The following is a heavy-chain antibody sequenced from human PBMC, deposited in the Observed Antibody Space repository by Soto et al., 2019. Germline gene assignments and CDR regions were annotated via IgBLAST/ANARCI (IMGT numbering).Heavy chain of an antibody. D-gene: IGHD6-25*01. CDR2: IYYSGST. CDR3: ARRRSSGADYYYYYMDV. J-gene: IGHJ6*03. Sequence: SETLSLTCTVSGGSISSYYWSWIRQPPGKGLEWIGYIYYSGSTNYNPSLKSRVTISVDTSKNQFSLKLSSVTAADTAVYYCARRRSSGADYYYYYMDVWGKGTTVTVSS. CDR1: GGSISSYY. V-gene: IGHV4-59*08.